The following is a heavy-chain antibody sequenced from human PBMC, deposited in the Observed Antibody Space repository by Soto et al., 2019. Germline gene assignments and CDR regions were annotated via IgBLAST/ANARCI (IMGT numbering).Heavy chain of an antibody. J-gene: IGHJ4*02. CDR1: EFTFSRYA. CDR3: DRGSDRNYFDY. V-gene: IGHV3-30-3*01. D-gene: IGHD3-22*01. CDR2: LSYDGSNK. Sequence: PGGSLRLSCTASEFTFSRYAMHWVRQAPGKGLEWVAVLSYDGSNKYYADSVKGRFTISRDNSKNTLYLQMNSLRGEDTALYYCDRGSDRNYFDYWGQGNLVTVSS.